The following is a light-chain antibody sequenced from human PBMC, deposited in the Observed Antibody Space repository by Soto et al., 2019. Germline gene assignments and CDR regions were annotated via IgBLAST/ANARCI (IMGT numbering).Light chain of an antibody. CDR3: HQYGSSPAT. Sequence: EIVMTQSPATLSVSPGERATLSCRASQNIKNNLAWYQQKPGQGPRLLIFGTSTRATGIPARFSGSGSGTDFTLTISRLEPEDFAVYYCHQYGSSPATFGQGTKVDIK. V-gene: IGKV3-15*01. J-gene: IGKJ1*01. CDR1: QNIKNN. CDR2: GTS.